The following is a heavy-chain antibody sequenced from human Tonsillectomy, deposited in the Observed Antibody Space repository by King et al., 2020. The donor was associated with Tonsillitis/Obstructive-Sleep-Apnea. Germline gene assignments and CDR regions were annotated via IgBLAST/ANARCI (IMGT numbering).Heavy chain of an antibody. V-gene: IGHV4-59*12. CDR2: IYYGGST. D-gene: IGHD6-19*01. CDR1: GGSIINYY. J-gene: IGHJ6*02. CDR3: ARLPSPAVAGKRPWEYDYIYGMDV. Sequence: VQLQESGPGLVKPSETLSLTCTVSGGSIINYYWTWIRQPPGKGLEWIGYIYYGGSTKYNPSLKSRVTISTDTSKNQFSLRLSSLTAADAAVYYCARLPSPAVAGKRPWEYDYIYGMDVCGQGTTVTVSS.